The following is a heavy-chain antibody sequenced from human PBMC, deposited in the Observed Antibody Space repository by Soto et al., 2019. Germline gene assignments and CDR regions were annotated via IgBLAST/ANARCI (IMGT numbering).Heavy chain of an antibody. V-gene: IGHV3-74*01. CDR3: VTLVGSAYAFDI. J-gene: IGHJ3*02. D-gene: IGHD2-2*01. CDR2: ITDDGRST. Sequence: EVQLVQSGGGIVQPGDSLRLSCEASGFIFSRYWMHWIRQAPGKGLEWVSRITDDGRSTSDADFVKGRFTISRYNAKNILYLQMNSLIVEDTAVYYCVTLVGSAYAFDIWGQGAMVPVSS. CDR1: GFIFSRYW.